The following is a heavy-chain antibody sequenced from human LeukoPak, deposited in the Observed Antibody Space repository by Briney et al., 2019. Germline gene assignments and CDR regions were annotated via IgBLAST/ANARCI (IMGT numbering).Heavy chain of an antibody. CDR1: KFTFSSYW. V-gene: IGHV3-7*01. J-gene: IGHJ4*02. CDR2: IKQDGSEK. CDR3: ARDRRSCTNDGCQTTYFDY. D-gene: IGHD2-8*01. Sequence: GGSLRLSCAASKFTFSSYWMSWVRQAPGKGLEWVANIKQDGSEKSYLDSVKGRFTISRDNAKNSLYLQMNSLRVEDTAVYYCARDRRSCTNDGCQTTYFDYWGQGTLVTVSS.